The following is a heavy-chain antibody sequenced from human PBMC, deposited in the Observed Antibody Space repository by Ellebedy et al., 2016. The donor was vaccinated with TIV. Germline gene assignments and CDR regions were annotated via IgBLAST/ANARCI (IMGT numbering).Heavy chain of an antibody. CDR2: ISYDGSNK. D-gene: IGHD3-10*01. CDR3: AKAGRYYGSGSYYHYFDY. Sequence: GGSLRLXXAASRFTFSTYAIHWVRQAPGKGLEWVAVISYDGSNKYYADSLKGRFTISRDNSKNTLYLQMNSLRAEDTALYYCAKAGRYYGSGSYYHYFDYWGQGTLVTVSS. V-gene: IGHV3-30-3*01. J-gene: IGHJ4*02. CDR1: RFTFSTYA.